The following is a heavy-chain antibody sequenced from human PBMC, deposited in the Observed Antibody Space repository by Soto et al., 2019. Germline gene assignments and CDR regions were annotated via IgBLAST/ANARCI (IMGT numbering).Heavy chain of an antibody. CDR1: GFTFSSYS. CDR3: ARDYQGSTSPYTEFDY. J-gene: IGHJ4*01. D-gene: IGHD2-2*01. Sequence: GGSLRLSCAASGFTFSSYSMNWVRQAPGKGLEWVSSISSSSSYINYAESVKGRFTIARDNAKNSLYLQMNSLRAEDTAVYYCARDYQGSTSPYTEFDYWGHGTLVTVSS. CDR2: ISSSSSYI. V-gene: IGHV3-21*01.